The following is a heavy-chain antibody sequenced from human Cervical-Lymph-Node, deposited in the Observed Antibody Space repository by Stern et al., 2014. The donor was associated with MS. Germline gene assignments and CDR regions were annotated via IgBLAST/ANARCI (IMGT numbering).Heavy chain of an antibody. Sequence: EVQLVESGAELIRPGESLKISCKGSGYKFSIYWIAWVRQMPGNGLEWMGIIYPGDSETRYSPSFKGQVTMSDDKYTSTAYLQWSSLNASDTAMYFCARQTTAWASDVWGQGTLVTVSS. V-gene: IGHV5-51*01. J-gene: IGHJ4*02. CDR2: IYPGDSET. CDR3: ARQTTAWASDV. CDR1: GYKFSIYW. D-gene: IGHD1-14*01.